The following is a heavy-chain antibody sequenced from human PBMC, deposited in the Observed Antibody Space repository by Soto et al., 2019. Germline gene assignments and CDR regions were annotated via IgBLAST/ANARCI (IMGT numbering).Heavy chain of an antibody. CDR1: GFTFSNYA. D-gene: IGHD3-3*01. CDR3: AKMDRITIFGVVSIDY. V-gene: IGHV3-23*01. Sequence: GGSLRLSCVVSGFTFSNYAMNWVRQAPGKGLEWVSVISGSGGISYYADSVKGRFTISRDNSKNTLYLQLNSLTAEDTAVYYCAKMDRITIFGVVSIDYWGQGTLVTVSS. J-gene: IGHJ4*02. CDR2: ISGSGGIS.